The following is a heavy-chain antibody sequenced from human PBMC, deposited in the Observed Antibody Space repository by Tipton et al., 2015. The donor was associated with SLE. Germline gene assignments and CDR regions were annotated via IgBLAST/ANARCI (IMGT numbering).Heavy chain of an antibody. V-gene: IGHV4-39*07. D-gene: IGHD6-19*01. CDR2: IYYSGST. J-gene: IGHJ4*02. CDR1: GGSISSSSYY. Sequence: TLSLTCTVSGGSISSSSYYWGWIRQPPGKGLEWIGSIYYSGSTYYNPSLKSRVTISVDASKNQFSLKLSSVTAADTAVYYCARQGSSGPDYWGQGTLVTVSS. CDR3: ARQGSSGPDY.